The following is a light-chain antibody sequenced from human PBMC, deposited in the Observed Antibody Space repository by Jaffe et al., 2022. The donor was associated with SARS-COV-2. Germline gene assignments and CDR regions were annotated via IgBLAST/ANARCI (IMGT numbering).Light chain of an antibody. CDR1: SSDVGGYNY. J-gene: IGLJ3*02. CDR2: DVS. Sequence: QSGLTQPASVSGSPGQAITISCTGTSSDVGGYNYVSWYQQHPGKAPKLMIYDVSNRPSGVSNRFSGSKSGNTASLTISGLQAEDEGDYYCSSYTSSSTWVFGGGTKLTVL. V-gene: IGLV2-14*01. CDR3: SSYTSSSTWV.